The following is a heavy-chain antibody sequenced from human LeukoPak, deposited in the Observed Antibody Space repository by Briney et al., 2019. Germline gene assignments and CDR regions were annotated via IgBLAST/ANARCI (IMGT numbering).Heavy chain of an antibody. V-gene: IGHV3-74*01. CDR3: AKGTAYYYGSGSYSIDY. J-gene: IGHJ4*02. Sequence: GGSLRLSCAASGFTFSSYWMHWVRQAPGKGLVWVSRINSDGSKITYADSVKGRFTISRDNSKNTLYLQMNSLRAEDTAVYYCAKGTAYYYGSGSYSIDYWGQGTLVTVSS. CDR2: INSDGSKI. CDR1: GFTFSSYW. D-gene: IGHD3-10*01.